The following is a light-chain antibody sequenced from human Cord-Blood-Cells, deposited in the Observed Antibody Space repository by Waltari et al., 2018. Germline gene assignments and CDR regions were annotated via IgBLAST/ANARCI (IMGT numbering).Light chain of an antibody. CDR1: SSDVGSYNL. J-gene: IGLJ2*01. Sequence: QSALTQPASVSGSPGQSITISCTGTSSDVGSYNLVSWYQQHPGKAPKLMIYEGSKLPSGGSNRFSCSKSCNTASLTISGLQAEDEADYYCCSYAGSSTFVVFGGGTKLTVL. CDR3: CSYAGSSTFVV. CDR2: EGS. V-gene: IGLV2-23*03.